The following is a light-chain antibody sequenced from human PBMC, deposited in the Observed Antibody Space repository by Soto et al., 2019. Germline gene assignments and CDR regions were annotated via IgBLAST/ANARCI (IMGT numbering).Light chain of an antibody. CDR2: GAS. Sequence: DIQLTQSPSTLSASVGDRVTITCRASQSINGWLAWYEQKPGQAPRLLIYGASTRATGIPARFSGSGSGTEFTLTTSSLQPEDFATYYCLQDYNYPRTFGQGAKVDIK. CDR3: LQDYNYPRT. V-gene: IGKV1-5*01. J-gene: IGKJ1*01. CDR1: QSINGW.